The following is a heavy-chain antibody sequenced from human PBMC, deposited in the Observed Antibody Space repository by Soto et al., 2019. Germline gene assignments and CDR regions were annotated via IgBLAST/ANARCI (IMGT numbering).Heavy chain of an antibody. J-gene: IGHJ6*02. V-gene: IGHV3-30-3*01. CDR2: ISYDGSNK. CDR3: ARESGRTTVDYYYGMDV. D-gene: IGHD4-17*01. Sequence: GGSLRLSCAASGFTFSSYAMHWVRQAPGKGLEWVAVISYDGSNKYYADSVKGRFTISRDNSKNTLYLQMNSLRAEDTAVYYCARESGRTTVDYYYGMDVWGQGTTVTVSS. CDR1: GFTFSSYA.